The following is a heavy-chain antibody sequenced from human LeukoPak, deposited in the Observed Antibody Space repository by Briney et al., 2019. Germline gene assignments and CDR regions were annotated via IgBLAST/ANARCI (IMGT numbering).Heavy chain of an antibody. CDR2: IIPIFGTA. J-gene: IGHJ3*02. Sequence: ASVKVSCKASGGTFSSYAISWVRQAPGQGLEWMGGIIPIFGTANYAQKFQGRVTITADKSTSTAYMELSSLGSEDTAVYYCARDVLVYCGGDCSNDAFDIWGQGTMVTVSS. CDR3: ARDVLVYCGGDCSNDAFDI. V-gene: IGHV1-69*06. D-gene: IGHD2-21*02. CDR1: GGTFSSYA.